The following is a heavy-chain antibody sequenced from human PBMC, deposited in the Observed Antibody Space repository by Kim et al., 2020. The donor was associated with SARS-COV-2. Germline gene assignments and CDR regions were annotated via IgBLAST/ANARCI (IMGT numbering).Heavy chain of an antibody. Sequence: ASVKVSCKASGYTFTSYGISWVRQAPGQGLEWMGWISAYNGNTNYAQKLQGRVTMTTDTSTSTAYMELRSLRSDDTAVYYCALYYYDSSGYPFVGPWGQGTLVTVSS. J-gene: IGHJ5*02. D-gene: IGHD3-22*01. CDR2: ISAYNGNT. V-gene: IGHV1-18*04. CDR1: GYTFTSYG. CDR3: ALYYYDSSGYPFVGP.